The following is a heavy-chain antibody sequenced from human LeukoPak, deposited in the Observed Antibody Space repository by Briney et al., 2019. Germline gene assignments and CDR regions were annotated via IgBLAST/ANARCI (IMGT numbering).Heavy chain of an antibody. CDR3: ARDQNWSPDW. J-gene: IGHJ4*02. CDR1: GFTFSSYE. V-gene: IGHV3-48*03. Sequence: GGSLRLSCATSGFTFSSYEMTWVRLAPGKGLEWLSYINTNGRTKSYSDSVRGRFTISRDNAKNSLYLQMSSLRAEDTAVYYCARDQNWSPDWWGQGTLVTVSS. D-gene: IGHD1-1*01. CDR2: INTNGRTK.